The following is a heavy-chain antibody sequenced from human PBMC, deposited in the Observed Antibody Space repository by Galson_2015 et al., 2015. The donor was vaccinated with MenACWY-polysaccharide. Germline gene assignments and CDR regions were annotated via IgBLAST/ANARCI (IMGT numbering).Heavy chain of an antibody. CDR1: GITFSSSA. Sequence: SLRLSCAASGITFSSSAMHWVRQAPGKGMEWVSGITGSGVNIYYSDSVKGRFTISRDNSKNMLYLQMNSLRAEDTSVYYCANLISRSSYFDYWGQGTLVTVSS. V-gene: IGHV3-23*01. D-gene: IGHD3-3*02. J-gene: IGHJ4*02. CDR2: ITGSGVNI. CDR3: ANLISRSSYFDY.